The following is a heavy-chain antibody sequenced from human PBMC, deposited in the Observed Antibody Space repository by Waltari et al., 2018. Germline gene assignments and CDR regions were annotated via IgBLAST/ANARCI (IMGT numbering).Heavy chain of an antibody. CDR3: ARSRGSGRRAGDY. J-gene: IGHJ4*02. CDR1: GYTFTGYY. Sequence: QVQLVQSGAEVKKPGASVKVSCKASGYTFTGYYMHWVRQAPGQGLEWMGWFNPNGGGTNYEQKFQGRVPMTRDTSIGKAYRELGRLRSDDPAVYYCARSRGSGRRAGDYWGQGTLVTVSS. V-gene: IGHV1-2*02. D-gene: IGHD3-10*01. CDR2: FNPNGGGT.